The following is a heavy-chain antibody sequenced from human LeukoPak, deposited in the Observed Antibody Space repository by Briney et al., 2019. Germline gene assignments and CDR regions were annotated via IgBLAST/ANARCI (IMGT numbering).Heavy chain of an antibody. V-gene: IGHV3-9*01. D-gene: IGHD4-17*01. CDR1: GFTFDDYA. Sequence: GGSLRLSCAASGFTFDDYAMHWVRQAPGKGLEWVSGISWNSGSMGYADSVKGRFTISRDNAKNSLYLQMNSLRAEDTALYYCAKEGATTAREYYFDYWGQGTLVTVSS. CDR2: ISWNSGSM. J-gene: IGHJ4*02. CDR3: AKEGATTAREYYFDY.